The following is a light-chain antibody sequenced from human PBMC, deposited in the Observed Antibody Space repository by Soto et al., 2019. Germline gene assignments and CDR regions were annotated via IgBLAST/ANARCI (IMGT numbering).Light chain of an antibody. CDR1: SSDVGGYNY. V-gene: IGLV2-11*01. Sequence: QSALTQPRSVSGSPGPSVTISCTGTSSDVGGYNYVSWYQQYPGKAPKLVIYEVSKRPSRVPDRFSGSKSGNTASLTISGVQADDEADYYCCSYAGRPYVFGTGTKLTVL. J-gene: IGLJ1*01. CDR2: EVS. CDR3: CSYAGRPYV.